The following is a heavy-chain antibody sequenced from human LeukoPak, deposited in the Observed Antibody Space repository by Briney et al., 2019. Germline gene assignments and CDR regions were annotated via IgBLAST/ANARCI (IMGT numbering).Heavy chain of an antibody. CDR2: IKQDGSVK. CDR1: GFTFRTYW. J-gene: IGHJ4*02. D-gene: IGHD1/OR15-1a*01. V-gene: IGHV3-7*01. Sequence: GGSLRLSCAASGFTFRTYWMDWVRQAPGKGLEWVVNIKQDGSVKNYADSVKGRFTISRDNTKNSLYLEMNSLRGEDTAVYYCARNFGSQQFDYWGQGTLVTVSS. CDR3: ARNFGSQQFDY.